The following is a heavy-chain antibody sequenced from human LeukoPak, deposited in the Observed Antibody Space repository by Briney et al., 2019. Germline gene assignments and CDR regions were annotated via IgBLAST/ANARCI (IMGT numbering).Heavy chain of an antibody. D-gene: IGHD5-24*01. CDR2: INHSGST. J-gene: IGHJ4*02. Sequence: SETLSLTCAVYGGSFSGYYWSWIRQPPGKGLEWIGEINHSGSTNYNPSLKSRVTISGDTSKNQFSLTLSSVTAADTAEYYCARDGKEGGFNYDYWGQGTLVTVSS. V-gene: IGHV4-34*01. CDR3: ARDGKEGGFNYDY. CDR1: GGSFSGYY.